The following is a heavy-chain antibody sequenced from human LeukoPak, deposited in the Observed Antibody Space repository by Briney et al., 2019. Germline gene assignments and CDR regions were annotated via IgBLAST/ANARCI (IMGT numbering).Heavy chain of an antibody. D-gene: IGHD3-10*01. J-gene: IGHJ4*02. CDR3: ARPFLLWFGELSY. CDR1: GYTFSNYY. Sequence: ASVKVSCKASGYTFSNYYMHWVRQAPGQGLEWMGWINPNTGGTNYAQKFQGRVTMTRDTSISTVYMELSRLRSDDTAVYYCARPFLLWFGELSYWGQGTLVTVSS. CDR2: INPNTGGT. V-gene: IGHV1-2*02.